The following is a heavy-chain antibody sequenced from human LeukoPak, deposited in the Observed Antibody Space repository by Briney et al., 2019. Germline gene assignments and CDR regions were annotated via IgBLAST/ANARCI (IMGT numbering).Heavy chain of an antibody. J-gene: IGHJ3*02. Sequence: SQTLSLTCAISGDGVSSNRAAWNWIRQSPSRGLEWLGRTYYRSKWYNDYAVSVKSRITISPDTSKNQFSLQLNSVTPEDTSIYYCARDGDDTDAFDIWGQGTMVTVSS. CDR3: ARDGDDTDAFDI. D-gene: IGHD3-10*01. V-gene: IGHV6-1*01. CDR1: GDGVSSNRAA. CDR2: TYYRSKWYN.